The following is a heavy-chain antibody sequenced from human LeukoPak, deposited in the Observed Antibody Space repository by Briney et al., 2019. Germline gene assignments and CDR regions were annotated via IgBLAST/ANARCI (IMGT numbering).Heavy chain of an antibody. CDR2: IYHSGST. J-gene: IGHJ4*02. Sequence: GSLRLSCAASGFTFSSYEMNWVRQAPGKGLEWIGEIYHSGSTNYNPSLKSRVTISVDKSKNQFSLKLSSVTAADTAVYYCASQGYSGYDDRGSFDYWGQGTLVTVSS. CDR1: GFTFSSYEM. CDR3: ASQGYSGYDDRGSFDY. D-gene: IGHD5-12*01. V-gene: IGHV4-4*02.